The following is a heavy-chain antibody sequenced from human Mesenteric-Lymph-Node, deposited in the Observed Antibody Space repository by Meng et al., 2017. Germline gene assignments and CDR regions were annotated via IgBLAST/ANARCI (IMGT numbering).Heavy chain of an antibody. Sequence: SVTVSCKASGGTFSSYAISWVRQAPGQGLEWMGGIIPIFGTANYAQKFQGRVTITADESPSTAYMELSSLRAEDTAVYYCAREIRGSSWYIAFDIWGQGTMVTVSS. CDR2: IIPIFGTA. D-gene: IGHD6-13*01. CDR1: GGTFSSYA. J-gene: IGHJ3*02. V-gene: IGHV1-69*13. CDR3: AREIRGSSWYIAFDI.